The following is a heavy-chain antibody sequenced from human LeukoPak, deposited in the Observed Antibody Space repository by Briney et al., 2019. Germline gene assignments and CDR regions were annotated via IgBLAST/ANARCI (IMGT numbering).Heavy chain of an antibody. Sequence: PGGSLRLSCAASGFTFSSYAMSWVRQAPGKGLEWVSAISGSGGSTYYADSVKGRFTISRDNSKNTLYLQMNSLRAEDTAVYYCAKIQYYYGSGSYPHSSAFDTWGQGTMVTVSS. CDR3: AKIQYYYGSGSYPHSSAFDT. D-gene: IGHD3-10*01. CDR2: ISGSGGST. CDR1: GFTFSSYA. J-gene: IGHJ3*02. V-gene: IGHV3-23*01.